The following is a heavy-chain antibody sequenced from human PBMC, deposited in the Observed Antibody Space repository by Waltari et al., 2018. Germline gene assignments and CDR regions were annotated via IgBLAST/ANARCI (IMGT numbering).Heavy chain of an antibody. CDR3: AGGDDSSWPR. CDR2: INWKGDKL. CDR1: GFTFDDYG. Sequence: VESGGGVIRPGGSLRLSCEASGFTFDDYGMSWVRQGPGKGLEWIAGINWKGDKLAYGDAVRGRFIISRDNAKNLLYLQMNTIGLDDTALYYWAGGDDSSWPRWGQGTLVTVSA. J-gene: IGHJ4*02. V-gene: IGHV3-20*04. D-gene: IGHD3-22*01.